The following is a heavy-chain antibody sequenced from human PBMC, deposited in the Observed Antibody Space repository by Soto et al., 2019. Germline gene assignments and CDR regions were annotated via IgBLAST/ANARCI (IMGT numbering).Heavy chain of an antibody. CDR1: GGSISNYY. J-gene: IGHJ4*02. V-gene: IGHV4-59*01. D-gene: IGHD2-15*01. CDR3: ARAGAATLSDY. Sequence: SETLSLTCTVSGGSISNYYCSWIRQPPGKGLEWIGYMYYSGSTNYNPSLKSRITISVDTSKNQFSLKLSSVTAADTAVYYCARAGAATLSDYWGQGTLVTVS. CDR2: MYYSGST.